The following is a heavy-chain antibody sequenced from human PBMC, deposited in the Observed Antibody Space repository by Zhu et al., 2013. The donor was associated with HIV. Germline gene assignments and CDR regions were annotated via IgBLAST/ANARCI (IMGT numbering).Heavy chain of an antibody. Sequence: QVQLVQSGGEVKKPGASVKVSCKASGYNFANYVITWVRQAPGQGLEWMGWISAYNGNTEYAQSLQDRVTMTTDTSTSTAYMELRSLRSDDTAMYYCARGVRIVGANLQFWGQGTQVTVSS. V-gene: IGHV1-18*01. CDR1: GYNFANYV. CDR2: ISAYNGNT. D-gene: IGHD1-26*01. J-gene: IGHJ4*02. CDR3: ARGVRIVGANLQF.